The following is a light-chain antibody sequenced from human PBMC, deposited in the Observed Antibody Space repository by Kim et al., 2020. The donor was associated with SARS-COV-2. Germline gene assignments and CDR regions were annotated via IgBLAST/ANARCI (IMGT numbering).Light chain of an antibody. Sequence: VALGQTVRITCQGDSLRSYYASWYQQKPGQAPVLVIYGKNNRPSGIPDRFSGSSSGNTASLTITGAQAEDEADYYCNYRDSSGNRVFGGGTQLTVL. CDR3: NYRDSSGNRV. CDR1: SLRSYY. V-gene: IGLV3-19*01. J-gene: IGLJ2*01. CDR2: GKN.